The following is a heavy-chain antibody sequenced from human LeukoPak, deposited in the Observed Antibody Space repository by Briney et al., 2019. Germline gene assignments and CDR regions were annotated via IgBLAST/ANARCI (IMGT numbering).Heavy chain of an antibody. Sequence: ASVKVSCKVSGYTLTELSMHWVRQSPGKGLEWMGGFDPEDGETIYAQKFQGRVTMTEDTSTDTDYMELSSLRSEDTAVYYCAADSPFYDILTGYRPFDYWGQGTLVTVSS. CDR3: AADSPFYDILTGYRPFDY. D-gene: IGHD3-9*01. J-gene: IGHJ4*02. CDR1: GYTLTELS. V-gene: IGHV1-24*01. CDR2: FDPEDGET.